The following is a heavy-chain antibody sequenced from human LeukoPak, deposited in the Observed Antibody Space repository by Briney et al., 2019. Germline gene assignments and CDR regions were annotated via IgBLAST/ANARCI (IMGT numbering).Heavy chain of an antibody. CDR1: GFTFGNNY. CDR2: IKQDASAI. CDR3: AREDSSSWYGGYWFDP. Sequence: GGSLRLSCAASGFTFGNNYMAWVRQAPGEGLEWVANIKQDASAIAYGRSVKGRFTISRDNARNSLYLQMNSLRADDTAVYYCAREDSSSWYGGYWFDPWGQGTLVTVSS. D-gene: IGHD6-13*01. V-gene: IGHV3-7*01. J-gene: IGHJ5*02.